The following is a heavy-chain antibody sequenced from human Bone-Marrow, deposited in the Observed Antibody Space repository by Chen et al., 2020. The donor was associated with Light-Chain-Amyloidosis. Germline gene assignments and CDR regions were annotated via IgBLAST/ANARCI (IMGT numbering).Heavy chain of an antibody. CDR3: ASPIAARPFAGLDY. D-gene: IGHD6-6*01. J-gene: IGHJ4*02. CDR2: ISYDGSNK. Sequence: QVQLVESGGGVVQPGRSLRLSCAASGFTFSSYAMHWVRQAPGKGLEWVAVISYDGSNKYYADSVKGRFTISRDNSKNTLYLQMNSLRAEDTAVYYCASPIAARPFAGLDYWGQGTLVTVSS. CDR1: GFTFSSYA. V-gene: IGHV3-30*04.